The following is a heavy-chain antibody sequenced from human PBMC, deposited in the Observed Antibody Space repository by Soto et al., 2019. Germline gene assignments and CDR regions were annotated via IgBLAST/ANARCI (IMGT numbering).Heavy chain of an antibody. CDR3: ARGSVIYDSSGYYFDY. Sequence: SETLSLTCAVYGGSFSCYYWSWIRQPPGKGLEWIGEINHSGSTNYNPSLKSRVTISVDTSKNQFSLKLSSVTAADTAVYYCARGSVIYDSSGYYFDYWGQGTLVTVSS. J-gene: IGHJ4*02. V-gene: IGHV4-34*01. CDR1: GGSFSCYY. CDR2: INHSGST. D-gene: IGHD3-22*01.